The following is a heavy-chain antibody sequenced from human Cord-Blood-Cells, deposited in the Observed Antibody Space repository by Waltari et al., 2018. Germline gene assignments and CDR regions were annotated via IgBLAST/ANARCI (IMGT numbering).Heavy chain of an antibody. D-gene: IGHD3-16*02. Sequence: QVQLQESGPGLVKPSETLSLTCAVSGYSISSGYYWGWIRQPPGKGLEWIGSIYHSGSTYYNPSLKSRVTISVDTSKNQFSLKLSSVTAADTAVYYCARVHLWELSYYFDYWGQGTLVTVSS. CDR1: GYSISSGYY. CDR2: IYHSGST. CDR3: ARVHLWELSYYFDY. V-gene: IGHV4-38-2*01. J-gene: IGHJ4*02.